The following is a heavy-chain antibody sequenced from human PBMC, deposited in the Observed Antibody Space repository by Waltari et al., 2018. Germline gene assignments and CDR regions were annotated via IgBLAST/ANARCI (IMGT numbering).Heavy chain of an antibody. CDR3: ARVRGEGEDYGDSLDY. D-gene: IGHD4-17*01. V-gene: IGHV4-59*01. Sequence: QVQLQESGPGLVKPSETLSLTCTVSGGSISSYYWSWIRQPPGKGLEWIGYIYYSGSTNYNPSLKSRVTISVDTSKNQFSLKLSSVTAADTAVDYCARVRGEGEDYGDSLDYWGQGTLVTVSS. J-gene: IGHJ4*02. CDR1: GGSISSYY. CDR2: IYYSGST.